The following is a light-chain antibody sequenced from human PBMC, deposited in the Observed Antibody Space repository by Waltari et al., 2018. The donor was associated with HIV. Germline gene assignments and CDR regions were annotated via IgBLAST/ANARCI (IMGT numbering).Light chain of an antibody. J-gene: IGLJ3*02. Sequence: QLVLTQPPSASGTPGQRVTFSCSGSTSNIGFNILNWYQQLPGAAPKRLIYTNNQRPSGVPDRFSGSKSGPSASLAISGLQAEDEADYYGAAWDDSLNGLVFGGGTKLTVL. CDR3: AAWDDSLNGLV. CDR2: TNN. V-gene: IGLV1-44*01. CDR1: TSNIGFNI.